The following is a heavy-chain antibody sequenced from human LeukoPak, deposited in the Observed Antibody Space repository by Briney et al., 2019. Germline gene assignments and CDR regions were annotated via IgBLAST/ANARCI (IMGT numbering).Heavy chain of an antibody. CDR3: SYMVRGVTNHSSY. D-gene: IGHD3-10*01. CDR1: GFTVSSSY. J-gene: IGHJ4*02. V-gene: IGHV3-53*01. Sequence: HGGSLRLSCAASGFTVSSSYMSWVRQAPGKGLEWVSVIYSGGSTYYAHSVKGRFTIARDNSKNTLYLQMNSLRAEDTAVYYCSYMVRGVTNHSSYWGQGTLVTVSS. CDR2: IYSGGST.